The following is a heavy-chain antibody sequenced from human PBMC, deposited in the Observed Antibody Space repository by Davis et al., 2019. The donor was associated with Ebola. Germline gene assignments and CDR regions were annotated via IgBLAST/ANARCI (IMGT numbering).Heavy chain of an antibody. V-gene: IGHV1-18*01. CDR1: DFTLTNYG. CDR3: ARDLTVIRGVHAN. Sequence: AASVKVSCKASDFTLTNYGITWVRQAPGQGLEWLGWIGGHQGNTHYAQKVQDRVTMTRDRSTNTAYMELRSLRSDDTAVYYCARDLTVIRGVHANWGQGTLVTVSS. D-gene: IGHD3-10*01. CDR2: IGGHQGNT. J-gene: IGHJ4*02.